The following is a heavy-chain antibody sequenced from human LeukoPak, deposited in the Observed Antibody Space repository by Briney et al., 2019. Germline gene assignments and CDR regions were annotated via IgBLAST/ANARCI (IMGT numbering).Heavy chain of an antibody. J-gene: IGHJ4*02. D-gene: IGHD6-13*01. CDR3: ARGEAYSTNWYTDY. CDR1: GYTFTNYD. CDR2: MNANSGNR. Sequence: GASVKVSCKASGYTFTNYDINWVRQATGQGPEWMGWMNANSGNRGYARKFQGRVTLTRNTSISTAYMELSSLRSEDTAVYYCARGEAYSTNWYTDYWGQGTLLTVSS. V-gene: IGHV1-8*01.